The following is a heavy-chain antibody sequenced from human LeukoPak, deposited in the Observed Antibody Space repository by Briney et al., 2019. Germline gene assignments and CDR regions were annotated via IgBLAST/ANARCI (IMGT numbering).Heavy chain of an antibody. Sequence: PSETLSLTCAVYGGSFSGYYWSWIRQPPGKGLEWIGEINHSGSTNYNPSLKSRVTISVDTSKNQLSLKLTSVTVADTAVYYCAGTLKWLAFDYWGQGILVTVSS. J-gene: IGHJ4*02. D-gene: IGHD3-22*01. CDR1: GGSFSGYY. CDR2: INHSGST. CDR3: AGTLKWLAFDY. V-gene: IGHV4-34*01.